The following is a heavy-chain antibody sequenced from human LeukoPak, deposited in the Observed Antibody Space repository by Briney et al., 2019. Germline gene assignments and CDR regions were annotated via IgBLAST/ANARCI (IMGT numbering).Heavy chain of an antibody. CDR1: GYSFTTYW. CDR2: IYPGDSDP. D-gene: IGHD3-9*01. CDR3: ARWNLRYPFDY. V-gene: IGHV5-51*01. J-gene: IGHJ4*02. Sequence: EESLKISCKGSGYSFTTYWIGWVRPMPGKGLEWMGIIYPGDSDPRYSPSFQGEVTISADKSISTAYLQWSSLKASDTAMYYCARWNLRYPFDYWGQGTLVTVSS.